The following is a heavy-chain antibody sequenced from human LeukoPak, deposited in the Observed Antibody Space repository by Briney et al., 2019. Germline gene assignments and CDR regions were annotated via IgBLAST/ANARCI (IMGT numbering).Heavy chain of an antibody. CDR2: IIPILGIA. Sequence: SVKVSCKASGGTFSSYAISWVRQAPGQGLEWMGRIIPILGIANYAQKSQGRVTITADKSTSTAYMELSSLRSEDTAVYYCARSMATAPFDYWGQGTLVTVSS. D-gene: IGHD5-24*01. CDR3: ARSMATAPFDY. CDR1: GGTFSSYA. V-gene: IGHV1-69*04. J-gene: IGHJ4*02.